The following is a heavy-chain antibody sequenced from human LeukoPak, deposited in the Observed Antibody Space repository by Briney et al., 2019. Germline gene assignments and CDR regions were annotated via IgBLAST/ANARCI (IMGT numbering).Heavy chain of an antibody. CDR3: ATYSRVGQLVGYFDY. D-gene: IGHD6-6*01. V-gene: IGHV3-7*01. Sequence: GGSLRLSCAASGFTFSSYWMSWVRQAPGKGLERVANIKQDGSEKYYVDSVKGRFTISRDNAKNSLYLQMNSLRAEDTAVYYCATYSRVGQLVGYFDYWGQGTLVTVSS. CDR2: IKQDGSEK. CDR1: GFTFSSYW. J-gene: IGHJ4*02.